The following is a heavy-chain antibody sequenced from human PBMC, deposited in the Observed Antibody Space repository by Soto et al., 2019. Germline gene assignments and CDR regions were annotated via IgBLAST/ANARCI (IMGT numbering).Heavy chain of an antibody. V-gene: IGHV1-46*01. CDR1: GDSVSNDY. J-gene: IGHJ6*02. CDR3: AKGRGGKTVANFGMDV. CDR2: ISPFGGAT. Sequence: QVRLVQSGAEVRKTGASVKISCKASGDSVSNDYLHWVRQAPGQGFEWLGVISPFGGATAYAQSFKGRVTVTMDKSSTTFYLELSSLRSDGTAVYYCAKGRGGKTVANFGMDVWGQGVTVTVSS. D-gene: IGHD3-16*01.